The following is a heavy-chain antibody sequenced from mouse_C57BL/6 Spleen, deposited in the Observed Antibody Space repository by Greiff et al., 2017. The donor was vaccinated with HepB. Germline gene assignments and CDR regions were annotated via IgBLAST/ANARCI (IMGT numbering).Heavy chain of an antibody. CDR1: GYTFTGYW. CDR3: ARELLYYYGSRYWYFDV. D-gene: IGHD1-1*01. V-gene: IGHV1-9*01. J-gene: IGHJ1*03. CDR2: ILPGSGST. Sequence: QVQLQQSGAELMKPGASVKLSCKATGYTFTGYWIEWVKQRPGHGLEWIGEILPGSGSTNYNEKFKGKATFTADTSSNTAYMQLSSLTTEDSAIYYGARELLYYYGSRYWYFDVWGTGTTVTVSS.